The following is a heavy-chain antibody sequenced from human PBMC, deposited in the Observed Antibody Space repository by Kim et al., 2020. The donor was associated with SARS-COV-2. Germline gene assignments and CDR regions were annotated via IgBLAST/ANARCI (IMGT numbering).Heavy chain of an antibody. J-gene: IGHJ6*02. Sequence: GSLRLSCAASGFTFSDHYMDWVRQAPGKGLEWVGRVRNKVNSYTTEYAASVKGRFTISRDDSKKSLYLQMNSLETEDTAVYYCAREIGQWLATSYYYYGMDVWGQGTTVTVSS. V-gene: IGHV3-72*01. CDR3: AREIGQWLATSYYYYGMDV. CDR1: GFTFSDHY. D-gene: IGHD6-19*01. CDR2: VRNKVNSYTT.